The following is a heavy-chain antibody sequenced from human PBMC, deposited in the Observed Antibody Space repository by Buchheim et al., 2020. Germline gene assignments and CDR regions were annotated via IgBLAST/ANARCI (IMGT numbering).Heavy chain of an antibody. CDR3: VSAGQWFDY. Sequence: EVQLVESGGGLVKPGGSLRLSCATSEFPFSDYWMSWVRQAPGKGLEWVANIKQDGSEIYYVDSVKGRFTISRDNAKNSLYLQMNSLRAEDTAVYYCVSAGQWFDYWGQGTL. CDR1: EFPFSDYW. J-gene: IGHJ4*02. D-gene: IGHD6-19*01. CDR2: IKQDGSEI. V-gene: IGHV3-7*01.